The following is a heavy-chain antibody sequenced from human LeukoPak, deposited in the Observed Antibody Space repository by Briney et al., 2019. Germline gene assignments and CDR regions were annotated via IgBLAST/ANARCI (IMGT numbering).Heavy chain of an antibody. CDR1: GGSFSGYY. CDR2: INHSGST. J-gene: IGHJ4*02. D-gene: IGHD3-3*01. V-gene: IGHV4-34*01. Sequence: SETLSLTCAVYGGSFSGYYWSWIRQPPGKGLEWSGEINHSGSTNYNPSLKSRVTISVDTSKNQCSLRLSSVTAADTAVYYCSRGLHDFWSGYNYFAYWGQGTLVTVSS. CDR3: SRGLHDFWSGYNYFAY.